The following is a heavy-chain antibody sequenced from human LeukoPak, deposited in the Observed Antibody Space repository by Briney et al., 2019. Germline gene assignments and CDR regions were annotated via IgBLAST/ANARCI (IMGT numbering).Heavy chain of an antibody. J-gene: IGHJ6*03. Sequence: SGGSLRLSCAPSGFTFSSYGMHWVRQAPGKGLKWVAFIRYDGSNKYYADSVKGRFTISRDNSKNTLYLQMNSLRAEDTAVYYCAKKSRGYYYYMDVWGKGTTVTVSS. V-gene: IGHV3-30*02. CDR3: AKKSRGYYYYMDV. CDR2: IRYDGSNK. D-gene: IGHD5-24*01. CDR1: GFTFSSYG.